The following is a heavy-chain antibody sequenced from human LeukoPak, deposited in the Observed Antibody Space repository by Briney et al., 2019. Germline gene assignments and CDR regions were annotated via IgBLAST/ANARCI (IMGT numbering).Heavy chain of an antibody. CDR2: IYYNERS. J-gene: IGHJ3*02. Sequence: SETLSLTCTVSGDSISSYFWSWIRQPPGRGLEWIGYIYYNERSNYNPSLRSRVSISIDTSKNQFSLKLSSVTAADTAVYYCARLRKTSGAFDIWGQGTMVTVSS. CDR3: ARLRKTSGAFDI. CDR1: GDSISSYF. V-gene: IGHV4-59*08. D-gene: IGHD3-3*01.